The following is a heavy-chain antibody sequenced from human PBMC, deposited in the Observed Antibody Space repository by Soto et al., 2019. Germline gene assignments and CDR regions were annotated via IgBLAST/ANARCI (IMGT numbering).Heavy chain of an antibody. V-gene: IGHV3-30*18. CDR3: AKDLDSSSWYSGFGHY. Sequence: QVQLVESGGGVVQPGRSLRLSCAASGFTFSSYGMHWVRQAPGKGLEWVAVISYDGSNKYYADSVKGRFTISGDNSKNTLYLQMNSLRAEDTAVYYCAKDLDSSSWYSGFGHYWGQGTLVTVSS. J-gene: IGHJ4*02. CDR2: ISYDGSNK. CDR1: GFTFSSYG. D-gene: IGHD6-13*01.